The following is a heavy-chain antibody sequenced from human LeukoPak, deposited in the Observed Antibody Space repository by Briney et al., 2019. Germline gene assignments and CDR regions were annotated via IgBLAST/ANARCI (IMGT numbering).Heavy chain of an antibody. CDR3: TRTDFWSGYYSYYFDY. CDR2: IGSERYGGTT. Sequence: GGSLRLSWAASGFTVSSKYMSWVRQAPGKGLELVSFIGSERYGGTTQYAASVKGRFTISRDDSKSIAYLQMTSLKSEDTAVYYCTRTDFWSGYYSYYFDYWGQGTLVTVSS. J-gene: IGHJ4*02. CDR1: GFTVSSKY. V-gene: IGHV3-49*04. D-gene: IGHD3-3*01.